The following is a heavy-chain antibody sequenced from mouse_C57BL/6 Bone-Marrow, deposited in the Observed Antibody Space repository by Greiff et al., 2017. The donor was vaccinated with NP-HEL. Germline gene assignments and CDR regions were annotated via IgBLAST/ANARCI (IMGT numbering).Heavy chain of an antibody. J-gene: IGHJ2*01. CDR3: ARRYDGYYVDY. D-gene: IGHD2-3*01. V-gene: IGHV5-6*02. Sequence: EVKLVESGGDLVKPGGSLKLSCAASGFTFSSYGMSWVRQTPDKRLEWVATISSGGSYTYYPDSVKGRFTSSRDNAKNTLYLQMISLKSEDTAMYYCARRYDGYYVDYWGQGTTLTVSS. CDR2: ISSGGSYT. CDR1: GFTFSSYG.